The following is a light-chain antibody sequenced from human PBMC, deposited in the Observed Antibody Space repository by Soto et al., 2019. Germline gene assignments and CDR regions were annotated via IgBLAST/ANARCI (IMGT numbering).Light chain of an antibody. Sequence: QSALTQPASVSGSPGQSITISCTGTSNDIGRYNYVSWYQQYPGKAPKFMIYGVSNRPSGVSNRFSGSKSGNTASLTISGLQAEDEADYYYSSYISSSTYVFGTGTKVTVL. CDR1: SNDIGRYNY. CDR3: SSYISSSTYV. V-gene: IGLV2-14*01. J-gene: IGLJ1*01. CDR2: GVS.